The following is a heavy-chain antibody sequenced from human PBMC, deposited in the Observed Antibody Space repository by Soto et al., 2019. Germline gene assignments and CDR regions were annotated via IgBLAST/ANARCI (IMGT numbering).Heavy chain of an antibody. J-gene: IGHJ6*02. CDR3: AREYTAWPLAYGLDV. V-gene: IGHV3-21*01. Sequence: GGSLRLSCVGSGFTFSTYSINWVRQAPGKGLEWVSSISSRSDIYYADSVKGRFTISRDNAKNSVSLQMNSLRAEDTAVYYCAREYTAWPLAYGLDVWGQGTTVTVAS. CDR2: ISSRSDI. CDR1: GFTFSTYS. D-gene: IGHD2-2*02.